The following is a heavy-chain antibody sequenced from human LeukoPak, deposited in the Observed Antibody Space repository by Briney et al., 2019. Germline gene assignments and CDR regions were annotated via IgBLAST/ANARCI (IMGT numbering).Heavy chain of an antibody. CDR2: ISGSDDGT. CDR1: GFTFSTYA. Sequence: PGGSLRLSCAASGFTFSTYAMSWVRQIPGKGLEWVSAISGSDDGTYYADSVKGRFTISRDNAKNSVFLQMSSLRPEDTAVYYCAKGEYHQDGIGENRFDNWGQGALVTVSS. J-gene: IGHJ4*02. CDR3: AKGEYHQDGIGENRFDN. D-gene: IGHD5-24*01. V-gene: IGHV3-23*01.